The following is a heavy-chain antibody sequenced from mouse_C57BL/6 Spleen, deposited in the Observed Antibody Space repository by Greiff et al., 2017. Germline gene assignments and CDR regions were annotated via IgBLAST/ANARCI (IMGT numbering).Heavy chain of an antibody. V-gene: IGHV1-64*01. D-gene: IGHD1-2*01. CDR1: GYTFTSYW. CDR3: ARSGTTASYYAMDY. CDR2: IHPNSGSK. J-gene: IGHJ4*01. Sequence: QVQLQQPGAELVKPGASVKLSCKASGYTFTSYWMHWVKQRPGQGLEWIGMIHPNSGSKNYNEKFKSKATLTVDKSSSTADMQLSSLTSEDSAVYYCARSGTTASYYAMDYWGQGTSVTVSS.